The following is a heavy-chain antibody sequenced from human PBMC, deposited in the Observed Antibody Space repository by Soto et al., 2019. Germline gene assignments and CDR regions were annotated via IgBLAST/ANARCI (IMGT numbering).Heavy chain of an antibody. CDR1: GGSISSYY. V-gene: IGHV4-59*01. J-gene: IGHJ6*02. Sequence: PSETLSLTCTVSGGSISSYYWSWIRQPPGKGLEWIGYIYYSGSTNYNPSLKSRVTISVDTSKNQFSLKLSSVTAADTAVYYCARDRSYFDDFWSGYYGYGTDVWGQGTTVTVSS. D-gene: IGHD3-3*01. CDR2: IYYSGST. CDR3: ARDRSYFDDFWSGYYGYGTDV.